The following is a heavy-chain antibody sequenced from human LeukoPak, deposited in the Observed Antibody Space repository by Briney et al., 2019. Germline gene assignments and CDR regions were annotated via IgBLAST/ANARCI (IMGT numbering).Heavy chain of an antibody. CDR1: GYTFTGYH. J-gene: IGHJ4*02. V-gene: IGHV1-2*06. Sequence: ASVKVSCKASGYTFTGYHMHWVRQAPGQGLEWMGRINPNSGDTDYAQKFQGRVTMTRDTSISTAYMELSRLGSDDTAVYYCARDYCSSTSCLFDYWGQGTLVTVSS. CDR2: INPNSGDT. CDR3: ARDYCSSTSCLFDY. D-gene: IGHD2-2*01.